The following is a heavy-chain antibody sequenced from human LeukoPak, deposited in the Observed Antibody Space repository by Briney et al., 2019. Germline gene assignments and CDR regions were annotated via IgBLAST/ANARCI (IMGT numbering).Heavy chain of an antibody. CDR1: GGSISSYY. D-gene: IGHD2-2*01. CDR3: ARQKSYCSSTSCYSSFLDY. J-gene: IGHJ4*02. CDR2: IYYSGST. Sequence: SETLSLTCTVSGGSISSYYWSWIRQPPGKGLEWIGYIYYSGSTNYNPSLKSRVTISVDTSKNQFSLKLSSVTAADTAVYYCARQKSYCSSTSCYSSFLDYWGQGTLVTVSS. V-gene: IGHV4-59*08.